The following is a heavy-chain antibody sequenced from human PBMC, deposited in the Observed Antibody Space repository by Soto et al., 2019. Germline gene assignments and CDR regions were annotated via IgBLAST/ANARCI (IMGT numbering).Heavy chain of an antibody. V-gene: IGHV4-34*01. CDR1: GGSFSGYY. CDR2: INHSGST. CDR3: ASRDFWSGYPDDY. J-gene: IGHJ4*02. D-gene: IGHD3-3*01. Sequence: QVQLQQWGAGLLKPSETLSLTCAVYGGSFSGYYWSWIHQPPGNGLEWIGEINHSGSTNYNPSLKSRVTISVDTSKNQFSLKLSSVTAADTAVYYCASRDFWSGYPDDYWGQGTLVTVSS.